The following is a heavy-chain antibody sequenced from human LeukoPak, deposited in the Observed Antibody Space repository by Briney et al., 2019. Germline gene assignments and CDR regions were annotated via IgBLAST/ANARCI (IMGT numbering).Heavy chain of an antibody. J-gene: IGHJ4*02. D-gene: IGHD3-22*01. CDR2: IDSGGSA. CDR1: GFSVSDNY. V-gene: IGHV3-66*01. CDR3: ARDPTYYYDSSGHLEDY. Sequence: GGSLRLSCAASGFSVSDNYMSWFRQAPGKGLEWLSVIDSGGSAIYAHSVRGRFTISRDNAKNSLYLQMNSLRADDTAVYYCARDPTYYYDSSGHLEDYWGQGTLVTVSS.